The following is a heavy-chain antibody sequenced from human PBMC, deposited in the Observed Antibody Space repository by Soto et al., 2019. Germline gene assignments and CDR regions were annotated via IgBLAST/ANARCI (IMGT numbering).Heavy chain of an antibody. V-gene: IGHV5-10-1*01. CDR3: GRDFGSGHGVF. Sequence: PGESLKISCQTPQDFLTIPNWITWVRQRPGKGLEWVGRIDPSDSYTTYNPSLKGHVILPFDKSINTGFLQWTSLKASDTALYFCGRDFGSGHGVFWGQGTLVTVS. D-gene: IGHD3-3*01. J-gene: IGHJ4*02. CDR1: QDFLTIPNW. CDR2: IDPSDSYT.